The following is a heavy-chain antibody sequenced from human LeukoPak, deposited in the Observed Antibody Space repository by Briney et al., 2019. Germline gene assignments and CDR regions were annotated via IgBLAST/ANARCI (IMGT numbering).Heavy chain of an antibody. J-gene: IGHJ3*02. D-gene: IGHD1-7*01. V-gene: IGHV3-23*01. CDR1: GFTFSGYA. CDR3: AKGKLELRGDAFDI. Sequence: GGSLRLSCAASGFTFSGYAMSWCRQAPGEGLEWVSAISGSGGSTYYAGSVKGRFTISRDNSKSTLYLKMNSLRAEDTAVYYCAKGKLELRGDAFDIWGQGTMVTVSS. CDR2: ISGSGGST.